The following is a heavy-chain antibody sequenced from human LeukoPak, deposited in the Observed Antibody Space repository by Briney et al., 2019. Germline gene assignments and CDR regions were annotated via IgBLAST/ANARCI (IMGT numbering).Heavy chain of an antibody. J-gene: IGHJ4*02. CDR1: GFTFSSYG. Sequence: PGGSVTLSCAASGFTFSSYGMLWVRQAPGKGLEGVAVIWYGGSNKYYADSVKGRFTISRDNSKNTLYLQMNSLRAEDTAVYYCAREKLLWFGDPGYYFDYGPQGTLDTVST. V-gene: IGHV3-33*08. D-gene: IGHD3-10*01. CDR3: AREKLLWFGDPGYYFDY. CDR2: IWYGGSNK.